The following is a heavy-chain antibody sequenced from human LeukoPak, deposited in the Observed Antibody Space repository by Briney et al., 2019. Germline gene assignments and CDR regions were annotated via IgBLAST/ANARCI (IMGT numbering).Heavy chain of an antibody. CDR2: IKQDGSEK. V-gene: IGHV3-7*01. Sequence: GXSLRLXCAASGFTFSSYWMRWVRQAPGKGLEWVANIKQDGSEKYYVDSVKGRFTISRDNAKNSLYLQMNSLRAEDTAVYYCARDLRGYCSSTSCYEAFFDYWGQGTLVTVSS. CDR3: ARDLRGYCSSTSCYEAFFDY. J-gene: IGHJ4*02. D-gene: IGHD2-2*01. CDR1: GFTFSSYW.